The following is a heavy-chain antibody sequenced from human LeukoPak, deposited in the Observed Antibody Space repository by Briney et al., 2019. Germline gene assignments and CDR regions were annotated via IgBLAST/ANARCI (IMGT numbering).Heavy chain of an antibody. V-gene: IGHV1-2*02. Sequence: VASVKVSYKASGYTFTGYYMHWVRHAPGQGLEWMGWINPNSGDTNFTQKSQGRVTMTRDTSISTAYMELSRLRSDDTAVYYCAREKRVAGSRGGFDPWGQGTLVTVSS. CDR3: AREKRVAGSRGGFDP. D-gene: IGHD6-19*01. CDR2: INPNSGDT. J-gene: IGHJ5*02. CDR1: GYTFTGYY.